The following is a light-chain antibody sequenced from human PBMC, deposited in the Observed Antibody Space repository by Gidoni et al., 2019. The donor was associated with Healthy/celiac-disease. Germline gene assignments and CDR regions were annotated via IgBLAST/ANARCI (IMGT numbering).Light chain of an antibody. Sequence: QPALTQPASESGSPGQSITISCTGTSSDVGSYNLVSWYQQHPGKAPKLMIYEGSKRPSGVSNRFSGSKPGNTASLTISGLQAEDEADYYCCSYAGSSTLVFGGGTKLTVL. CDR2: EGS. CDR3: CSYAGSSTLV. J-gene: IGLJ2*01. V-gene: IGLV2-23*01. CDR1: SSDVGSYNL.